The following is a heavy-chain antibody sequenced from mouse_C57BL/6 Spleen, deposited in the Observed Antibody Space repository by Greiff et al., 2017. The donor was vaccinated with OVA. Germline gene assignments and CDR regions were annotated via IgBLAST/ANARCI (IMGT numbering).Heavy chain of an antibody. V-gene: IGHV2-2*01. CDR3: ASSYYSNYVTFDY. J-gene: IGHJ2*01. D-gene: IGHD2-5*01. CDR2: IWSGGST. CDR1: GFSLTSYG. Sequence: VKLMESGPGLVQPSQSLSITCTVSGFSLTSYGVHWVRQSPGKGLEWLGVIWSGGSTDYNAAFISRLSISKDNSKSQVFFKMNSLQADDTAIYYCASSYYSNYVTFDYWGQGTTLTVSS.